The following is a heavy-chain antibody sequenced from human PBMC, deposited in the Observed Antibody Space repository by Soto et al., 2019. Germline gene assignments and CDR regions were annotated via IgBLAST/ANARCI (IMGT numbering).Heavy chain of an antibody. Sequence: QLQLQESGPGLVKPSETLSLTCTVSGGSISSSSYYWGWIRQPPGKGLEWIGSIYYSGSTYYNPSLKSRVTISVDTSKNQFSLKLSSVTAADTAVYYCARSCPLLMMGATTCYWGQGTLVTVSS. J-gene: IGHJ4*02. D-gene: IGHD1-26*01. CDR3: ARSCPLLMMGATTCY. V-gene: IGHV4-39*01. CDR1: GGSISSSSYY. CDR2: IYYSGST.